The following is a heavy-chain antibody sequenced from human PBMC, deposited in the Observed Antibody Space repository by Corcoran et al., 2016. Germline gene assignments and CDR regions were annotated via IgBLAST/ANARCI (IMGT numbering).Heavy chain of an antibody. CDR1: GGSISSGGYY. CDR2: IYYSGST. J-gene: IGHJ3*02. D-gene: IGHD3-3*01. CDR3: ARERAGIWSGYYWGDAFDI. Sequence: QVQLQESGPGLVKPSQTLTLTCTVSGGSISSGGYYWSWIRQHPGKGLEWIGYIYYSGSTYYNPSLKSRVTISVDTSKNQFSLKLSSVTAADTAVYYWARERAGIWSGYYWGDAFDIWGQGTMVTVSS. V-gene: IGHV4-31*03.